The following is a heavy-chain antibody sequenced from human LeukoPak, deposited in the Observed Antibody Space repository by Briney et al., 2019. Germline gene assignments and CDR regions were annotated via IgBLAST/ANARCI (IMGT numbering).Heavy chain of an antibody. CDR1: GGSISSYY. CDR2: IYTSGST. V-gene: IGHV4-4*07. CDR3: ARDFYCSSTSCYHNYYYMGV. J-gene: IGHJ6*03. D-gene: IGHD2-2*01. Sequence: SETLSLTCTVSGGSISSYYWSWIRQPAGKGLEWIGRIYTSGSTNYNPSLKSRVTMSVDTSKNQFSLKLSSVTAADTAVYYCARDFYCSSTSCYHNYYYMGVWGKGTTVTVSS.